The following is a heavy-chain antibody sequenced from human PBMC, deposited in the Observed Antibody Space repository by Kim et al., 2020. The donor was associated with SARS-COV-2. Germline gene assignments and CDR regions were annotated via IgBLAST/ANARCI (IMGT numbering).Heavy chain of an antibody. CDR2: GTTP. J-gene: IGHJ4*02. Sequence: GTTPTYVASVKGRFTISRDNAKDTLYLQRNSLRAEDTAVYYCARGDYYSYWGQGTLVTVSS. D-gene: IGHD3-22*01. V-gene: IGHV3-74*01. CDR3: ARGDYYSY.